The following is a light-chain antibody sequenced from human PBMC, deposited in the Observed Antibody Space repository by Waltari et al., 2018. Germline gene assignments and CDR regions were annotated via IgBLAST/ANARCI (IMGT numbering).Light chain of an antibody. CDR3: QQYDHLPYT. CDR2: DAS. Sequence: DIQMTQSPSSLSPSVADRVTITCQASQDIGNYLNWYQQKPGKAPKLLIYDASNLEAGVPSRFTGSGSGTEFTLTINSLQPEDFATYYCQQYDHLPYTFGQGTKLDIK. V-gene: IGKV1-33*01. CDR1: QDIGNY. J-gene: IGKJ2*01.